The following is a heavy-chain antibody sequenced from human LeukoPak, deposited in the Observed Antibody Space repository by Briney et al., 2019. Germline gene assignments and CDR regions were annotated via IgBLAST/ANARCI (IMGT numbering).Heavy chain of an antibody. Sequence: GGSLRLSCAASGFTFSSYSTNWVRQAPGKGLEWVSSISSSSSYIYYADSVKGRFTISRDNAKNSLYLQMNSLRDEDTAVYYCARPYYYDSSGYIYYYYYYMDVWGKGTTVTVSS. CDR2: ISSSSSYI. V-gene: IGHV3-21*01. CDR3: ARPYYYDSSGYIYYYYYYMDV. CDR1: GFTFSSYS. D-gene: IGHD3-22*01. J-gene: IGHJ6*03.